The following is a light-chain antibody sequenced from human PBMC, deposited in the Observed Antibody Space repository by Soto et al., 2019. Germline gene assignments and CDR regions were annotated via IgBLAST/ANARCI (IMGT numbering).Light chain of an antibody. Sequence: EIVLTQSPGTLSLSPGERATLSCGASQIVSSSYLAWYQQKPGLAPRLLIYDASSRATGIPDRFSGSGSGTDFTLTIIILEPEDFAVYYCQQYGNSPWTFGQGTKVEIK. CDR2: DAS. CDR3: QQYGNSPWT. V-gene: IGKV3D-20*01. CDR1: QIVSSSY. J-gene: IGKJ1*01.